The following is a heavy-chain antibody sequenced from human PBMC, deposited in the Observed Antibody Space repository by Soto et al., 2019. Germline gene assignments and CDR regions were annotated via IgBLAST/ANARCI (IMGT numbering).Heavy chain of an antibody. J-gene: IGHJ5*02. V-gene: IGHV3-30*03. CDR1: IFTFSDYG. D-gene: IGHD3-22*01. CDR3: AREGSSMIVVNNWFAT. CDR2: ISYDGTKE. Sequence: QVHLVESGGGVVQVGKSLRLSCAASIFTFSDYGMDWVRQAPGKGLEWVTFISYDGTKELYADSVKGLFAISRDNSQNTLYLQMNSLRTEDTAVYYCAREGSSMIVVNNWFATWGQGTLVTVSS.